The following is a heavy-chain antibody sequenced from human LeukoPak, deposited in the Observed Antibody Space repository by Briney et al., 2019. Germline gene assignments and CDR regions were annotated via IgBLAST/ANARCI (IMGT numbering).Heavy chain of an antibody. Sequence: GGSLRLSCAASGFTVSSNYMSWVRQAPGKGLEWVSVIYSGGSTHYADSVKGRFTISRDNSKNTLYLQMNSLRAEDTAVYYCARDTVNSGSYLDYWGQGTLVTVSS. CDR3: ARDTVNSGSYLDY. V-gene: IGHV3-66*01. CDR2: IYSGGST. CDR1: GFTVSSNY. D-gene: IGHD1-26*01. J-gene: IGHJ4*02.